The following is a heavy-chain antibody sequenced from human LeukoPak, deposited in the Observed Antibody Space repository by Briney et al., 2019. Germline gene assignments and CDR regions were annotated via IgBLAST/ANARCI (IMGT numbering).Heavy chain of an antibody. Sequence: SEPLSLPCTLSVGPISSSSYYWGRIRQPPSKGLEWIGSIYYRGRTYYNPSLKSLDTISVNTSKIQFTRKLTSVTAADTAVYYCARSWFSTGPADYWGQGTLVTVSS. D-gene: IGHD6-13*01. CDR1: VGPISSSSYY. CDR2: IYYRGRT. V-gene: IGHV4-39*01. CDR3: ARSWFSTGPADY. J-gene: IGHJ4*02.